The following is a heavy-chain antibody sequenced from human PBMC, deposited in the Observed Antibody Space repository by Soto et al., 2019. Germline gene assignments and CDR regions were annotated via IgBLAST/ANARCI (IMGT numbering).Heavy chain of an antibody. Sequence: SETLSVTCTVSGGSVSRGNYYWSWIRQPPGKGLEWIGYIYYSGSTNYNPSLKSRVTISVDTSKNQFSLKLSSVTAADTAVYYCARGTGYSYGEADYWGQGILVTVSS. CDR1: GGSVSRGNYY. CDR3: ARGTGYSYGEADY. J-gene: IGHJ4*02. CDR2: IYYSGST. V-gene: IGHV4-61*01. D-gene: IGHD5-18*01.